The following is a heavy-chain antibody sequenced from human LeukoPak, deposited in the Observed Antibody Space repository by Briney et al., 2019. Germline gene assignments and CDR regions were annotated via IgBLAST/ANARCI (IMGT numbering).Heavy chain of an antibody. J-gene: IGHJ4*02. Sequence: PGGSLRLSCAASGFTFSSYGMHWVRQAPGKGLEWVAVISYDGSNKYYADSVKGRFTISRDNAKNSLYLQMDSLRADDTAAYYCARRAIWGQGTLVTVSS. CDR1: GFTFSSYG. CDR3: ARRAI. V-gene: IGHV3-30*03. CDR2: ISYDGSNK.